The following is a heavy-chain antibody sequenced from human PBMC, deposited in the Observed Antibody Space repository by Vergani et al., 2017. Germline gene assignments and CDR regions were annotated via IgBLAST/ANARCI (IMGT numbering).Heavy chain of an antibody. V-gene: IGHV3-30*04. J-gene: IGHJ4*02. D-gene: IGHD7-27*01. CDR1: GFTFSSYA. CDR2: ISYDGSNK. CDR3: AREIQTNWGGEY. Sequence: QVQLVESGGGVVQPGRSLRLSCAASGFTFSSYAMHWVRQAPGKGLEWVAVISYDGSNKYYADSVKGRFTISRDNSKNTLYLQMNSLRAEDTAVYYCAREIQTNWGGEYWGQGTLVTVSS.